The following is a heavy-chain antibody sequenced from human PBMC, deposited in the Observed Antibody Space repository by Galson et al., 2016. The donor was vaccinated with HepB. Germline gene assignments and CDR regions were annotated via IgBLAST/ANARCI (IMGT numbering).Heavy chain of an antibody. V-gene: IGHV1-69*06. Sequence: SVKVSCKASGGTFSSYVISWVRQAPGQGLEWMGGIIPFFGSTKSAQNFQDRITITADKSTTTAYMELTSLRSEDAAVYFCARGAGHDYFWGGSRFTFENWGQGTLVTVSS. D-gene: IGHD3-16*02. CDR1: GGTFSSYV. CDR3: ARGAGHDYFWGGSRFTFEN. CDR2: IIPFFGST. J-gene: IGHJ4*02.